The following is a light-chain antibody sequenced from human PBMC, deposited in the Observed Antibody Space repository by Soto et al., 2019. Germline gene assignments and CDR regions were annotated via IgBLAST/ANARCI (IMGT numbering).Light chain of an antibody. V-gene: IGLV2-14*01. CDR3: SSYTSSNTVV. CDR2: DVS. J-gene: IGLJ2*01. CDR1: SSDVGGYKY. Sequence: QSVLTQPASVSGSPGQSITISCTGTSSDVGGYKYVSWYQQHPGKVPKLMIYDVSNRPSGVSNRFSGYKSGNTASLTISGLQAEDEADYYCSSYTSSNTVVFGGGTKLTVL.